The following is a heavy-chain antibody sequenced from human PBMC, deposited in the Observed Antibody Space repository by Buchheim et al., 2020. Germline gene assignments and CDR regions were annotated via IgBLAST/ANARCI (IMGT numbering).Heavy chain of an antibody. D-gene: IGHD1-26*01. CDR3: AKDHSGSYNYFDY. CDR2: ISYDGSNK. CDR1: GFTFSSYG. V-gene: IGHV3-30*18. J-gene: IGHJ4*02. Sequence: QVQLVESGGGVVQPGRSLRLSCAASGFTFSSYGMHWVRQAPGKGLEWVAVISYDGSNKYYADSVKGRFTISRDNSKKTLYLQMNSLRAEDTAVYYCAKDHSGSYNYFDYWGQGTL.